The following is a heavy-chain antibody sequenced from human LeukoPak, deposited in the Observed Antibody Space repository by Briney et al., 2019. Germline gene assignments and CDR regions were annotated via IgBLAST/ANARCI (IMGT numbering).Heavy chain of an antibody. V-gene: IGHV3-30*18. CDR3: AKDPASVVVAAIYYFDY. CDR2: ISYDGSNK. D-gene: IGHD2-15*01. Sequence: GGPLRLSCAASGFTFSSYGMHWVRQAPGKGLEWVAVISYDGSNKYYADSVKGRFTIPRDNSKNTLYLQMNSLRAEDMAVYYCAKDPASVVVAAIYYFDYWGQGTLVTVSS. J-gene: IGHJ4*02. CDR1: GFTFSSYG.